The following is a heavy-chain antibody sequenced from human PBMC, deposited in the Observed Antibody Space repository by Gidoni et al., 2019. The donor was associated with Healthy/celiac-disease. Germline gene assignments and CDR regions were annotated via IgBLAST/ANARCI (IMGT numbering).Heavy chain of an antibody. D-gene: IGHD3-22*01. Sequence: QLQLQESGPGLVKPSATLSLTCTVSGGSISSSSYYWGWIRQPPGKGLEWIGSIDYGGSTYYNPSLKRRVTISVDTSKNQFSLKLSSVTAADTAVYYCARTYYYDSSGFGGSDYWGQGTLVTVSS. V-gene: IGHV4-39*07. J-gene: IGHJ4*02. CDR3: ARTYYYDSSGFGGSDY. CDR2: IDYGGST. CDR1: GGSISSSSYY.